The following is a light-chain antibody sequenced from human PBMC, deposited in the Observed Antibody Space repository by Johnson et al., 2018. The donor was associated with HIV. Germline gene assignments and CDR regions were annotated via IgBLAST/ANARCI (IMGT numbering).Light chain of an antibody. CDR2: DNH. CDR1: SSNIGNNY. J-gene: IGLJ1*01. Sequence: QSVLTQPPSVSAAPGQTVNISCSGSSSNIGNNYVSWYQQLPGTAPKVLIYDNHKRPSGIPDRVSGSKSCTSATLGITGLQTGDEAVYYCGTWDSSLSVYDFGTGSKVTGL. CDR3: GTWDSSLSVYD. V-gene: IGLV1-51*01.